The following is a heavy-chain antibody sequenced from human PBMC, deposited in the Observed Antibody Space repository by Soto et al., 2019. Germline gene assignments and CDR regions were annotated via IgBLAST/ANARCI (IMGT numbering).Heavy chain of an antibody. CDR1: GFTFSRYS. J-gene: IGHJ3*02. Sequence: GGSLRLSCAASGFTFSRYSMNWVRQAPGKGLEWVSCIDSYSNFIYYADSVKGRFIISRDNPRNSLFLQISSLRSEDTAVYYCARDSGYSYGPDALDIWGQGTMVTVSS. V-gene: IGHV3-21*04. CDR2: IDSYSNFI. D-gene: IGHD5-18*01. CDR3: ARDSGYSYGPDALDI.